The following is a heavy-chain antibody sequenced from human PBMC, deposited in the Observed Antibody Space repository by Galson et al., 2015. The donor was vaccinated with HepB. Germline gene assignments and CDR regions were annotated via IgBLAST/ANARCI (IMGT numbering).Heavy chain of an antibody. Sequence: SLRLSCAASGFTFSTYTMSWVRQAPGKGLEWVSSISGSSNYIYYADSVKGRFTISRDNAKNSLYLQMNSLRAEDTAVYYCARVNPISSADDAFDIWGQGTMVTVSS. CDR2: ISGSSNYI. CDR1: GFTFSTYT. D-gene: IGHD3-9*01. CDR3: ARVNPISSADDAFDI. V-gene: IGHV3-21*01. J-gene: IGHJ3*02.